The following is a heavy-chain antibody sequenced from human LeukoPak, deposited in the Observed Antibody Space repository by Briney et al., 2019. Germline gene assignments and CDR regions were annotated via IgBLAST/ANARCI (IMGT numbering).Heavy chain of an antibody. V-gene: IGHV1-2*02. J-gene: IGHJ1*01. CDR3: ARDLGDYGVESSE. CDR1: GYTFTGYY. CDR2: INPNNGGT. D-gene: IGHD4-17*01. Sequence: ASVKVSCKASGYTFTGYYIHRVRQAPGQGLEWVGWINPNNGGTNYAQKFQGRVTMTRDTSISTAYMELSRLRSDDTAVYYCARDLGDYGVESSEWGQGTLVTVSP.